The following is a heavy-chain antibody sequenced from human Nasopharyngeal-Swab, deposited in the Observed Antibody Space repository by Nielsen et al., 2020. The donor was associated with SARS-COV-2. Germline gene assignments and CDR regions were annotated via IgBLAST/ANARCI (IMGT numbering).Heavy chain of an antibody. CDR2: LHSDGSGP. V-gene: IGHV3-74*01. Sequence: GESLKIPCAASGFTISRYWMLWVRHAPGKGLVWVSRLHSDGSGPTHADSVRGRFTISRDNAKNTLYLQMNSLRAEDTAVYYCARGGDGYSMDYWGQGTLVTVSS. CDR1: GFTISRYW. J-gene: IGHJ4*02. CDR3: ARGGDGYSMDY. D-gene: IGHD5-24*01.